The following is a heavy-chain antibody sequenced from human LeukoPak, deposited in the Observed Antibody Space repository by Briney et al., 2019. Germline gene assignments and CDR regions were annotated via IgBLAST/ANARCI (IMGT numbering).Heavy chain of an antibody. D-gene: IGHD2-2*01. CDR2: INHSGST. J-gene: IGHJ4*02. CDR3: ARADCSSTSCYGRLIDY. Sequence: SETLSLTCAVYGGSFSGYYWSWIRQPPGKGLEWIGEINHSGSTNYNASLKSRVTISVDTSKNQFSLKLSSATAADTAVYYCARADCSSTSCYGRLIDYWGQGTLVTVSS. V-gene: IGHV4-34*01. CDR1: GGSFSGYY.